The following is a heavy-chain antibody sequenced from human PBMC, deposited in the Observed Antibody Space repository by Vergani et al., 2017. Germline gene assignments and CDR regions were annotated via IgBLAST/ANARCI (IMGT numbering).Heavy chain of an antibody. CDR2: INPNSGGT. Sequence: QVQLVQSGAEVKKPGASVKVSCKASGYTFTGYYMHWVRQAPGQGLEWMGWINPNSGGTNYAQKFQGRVTITADESTSTAYMELSSLRSEDTAVYYCARVRYYYGSGSYLNYYYYYMDVWGKGTTVTVSS. D-gene: IGHD3-10*01. CDR1: GYTFTGYY. CDR3: ARVRYYYGSGSYLNYYYYYMDV. V-gene: IGHV1-2*02. J-gene: IGHJ6*03.